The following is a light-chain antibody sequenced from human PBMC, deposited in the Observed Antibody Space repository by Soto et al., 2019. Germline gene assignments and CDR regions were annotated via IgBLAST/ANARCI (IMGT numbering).Light chain of an antibody. CDR3: QQRSNWRPLLT. Sequence: EIVLTQSPATLSLSPGERATLSCRASQSVSSYLAWYQQKPGQAPRLLIYDASNRATGIPARFSGSGSGTDFTLTISSLEPEDFAVYYCQQRSNWRPLLTFGGGTKVEIK. V-gene: IGKV3-11*01. CDR2: DAS. J-gene: IGKJ4*01. CDR1: QSVSSY.